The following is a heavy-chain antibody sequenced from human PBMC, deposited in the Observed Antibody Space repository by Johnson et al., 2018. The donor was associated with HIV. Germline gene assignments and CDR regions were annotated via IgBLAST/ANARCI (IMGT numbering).Heavy chain of an antibody. D-gene: IGHD2-15*01. CDR2: LYSGDIT. CDR1: GFTVSSNY. J-gene: IGHJ3*01. V-gene: IGHV3-53*01. Sequence: VQLVESGGGLIQPGGSLRLSCAASGFTVSSNYMSWVRQAPGKGLEWVSVLYSGDITYYADSVKGRFTIARDKSKNTLYLQMSSLRVADTAVYYCARAGPWASSPLPFDFWGQGTMVTVS. CDR3: ARAGPWASSPLPFDF.